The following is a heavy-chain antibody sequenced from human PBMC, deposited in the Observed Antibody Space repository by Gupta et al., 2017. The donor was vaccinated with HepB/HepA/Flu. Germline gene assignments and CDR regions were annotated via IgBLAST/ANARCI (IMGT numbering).Heavy chain of an antibody. CDR3: ARIPLDFDF. J-gene: IGHJ4*02. D-gene: IGHD2-21*01. CDR2: ISSSGSTI. Sequence: EVKLVESGGGLVQPGGSLRVSCAASGFTFSFYEMNWVRQAPGKGLEWVAYISSSGSTISYADSVKGRFTISRDNAKNSLYLQMHSLRAEDTAVYYCARIPLDFDFWGQGTLVTVSS. CDR1: GFTFSFYE. V-gene: IGHV3-48*03.